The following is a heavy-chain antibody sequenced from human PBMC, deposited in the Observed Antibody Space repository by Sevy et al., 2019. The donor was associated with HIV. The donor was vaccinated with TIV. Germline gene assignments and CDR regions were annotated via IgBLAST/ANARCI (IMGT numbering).Heavy chain of an antibody. CDR1: GFNFSNVW. J-gene: IGHJ1*01. D-gene: IGHD3-16*01. CDR2: VKSKTEGGTT. CDR3: ATGGSLFQH. V-gene: IGHV3-15*01. Sequence: GGSLRLSCAASGFNFSNVWMSWIRQAPGKGLEGVGHVKSKTEGGTTDYAAPVRGSFAISRDDSKNTLYLEMTSLKTEDTAVYYCATGGSLFQHWGQGTLVTVSS.